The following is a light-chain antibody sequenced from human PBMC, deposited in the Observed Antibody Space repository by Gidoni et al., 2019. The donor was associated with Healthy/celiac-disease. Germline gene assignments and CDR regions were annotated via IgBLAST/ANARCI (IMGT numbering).Light chain of an antibody. J-gene: IGKJ4*01. V-gene: IGKV1-5*03. CDR3: QQYNSYSLT. CDR1: QSISSW. Sequence: DIQMTQYPSTLSASVGDRVTITCRASQSISSWLAWYQQKPGKAPKLLIYKASSLESGVPSRFSGSGSGTEFTLTISRLQPDDFATYYCQQYNSYSLTFGGGTKVEIK. CDR2: KAS.